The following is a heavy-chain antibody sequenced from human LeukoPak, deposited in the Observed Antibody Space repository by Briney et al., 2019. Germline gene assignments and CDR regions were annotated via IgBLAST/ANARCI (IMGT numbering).Heavy chain of an antibody. CDR2: ITIAGDGT. CDR1: GFTFNNYA. J-gene: IGHJ4*02. V-gene: IGHV3-23*01. D-gene: IGHD2-2*01. CDR3: VRAAPIDCSSTTCSLFDN. Sequence: GGSLRLSCAGSGFTFNNYAMSWVRQTPTKGLEWVSTITIAGDGTYYADPVRGRFTMSGDKSKNTLYLQMSSLRAEDTAVYYCVRAAPIDCSSTTCSLFDNWGQGILVTVSS.